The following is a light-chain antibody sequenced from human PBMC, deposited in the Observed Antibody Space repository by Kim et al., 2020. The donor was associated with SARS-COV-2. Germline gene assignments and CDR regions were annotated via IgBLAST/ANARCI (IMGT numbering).Light chain of an antibody. CDR2: DVN. Sequence: QSALTQPASVSASPGQSITISCTGTSSDVGGYNYVSWYQQHPGKAPKLMIYDVNNRPSGVSNRFSGSKSGNTASLTISGLQAEDEADYYCSSYTNSRTLVFGGGTQLTVL. J-gene: IGLJ2*01. CDR1: SSDVGGYNY. V-gene: IGLV2-14*03. CDR3: SSYTNSRTLV.